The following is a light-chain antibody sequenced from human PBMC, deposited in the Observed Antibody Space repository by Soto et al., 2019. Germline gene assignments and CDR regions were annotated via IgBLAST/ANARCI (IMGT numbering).Light chain of an antibody. V-gene: IGKV2D-29*02. CDR1: QSLLHITGETF. Sequence: DVLMTQPPLSLSVAPGQPASISCKSSQSLLHITGETFLFWYLQKPGQSPQLLIYEVSTRVSGVPDRFSGSGSGTDFTLEISRVETDDVGIYYCMQSTQLPPTFGQGTRLETK. J-gene: IGKJ5*01. CDR2: EVS. CDR3: MQSTQLPPT.